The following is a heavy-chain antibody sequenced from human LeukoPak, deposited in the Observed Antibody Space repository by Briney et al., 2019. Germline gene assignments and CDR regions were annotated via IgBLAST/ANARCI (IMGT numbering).Heavy chain of an antibody. J-gene: IGHJ4*02. CDR2: ISAYNGNT. CDR1: GGSFSSYV. V-gene: IGHV1-18*01. D-gene: IGHD5-18*01. CDR3: ARVTEAFDY. Sequence: ASVKVSCKGSGGSFSSYVITWVRQAPGQGLEWMGWISAYNGNTNYAQKLQGRVTMTTDTSTSTAYMELRSLRSDDTAVYYCARVTEAFDYWGQGTLVTVSS.